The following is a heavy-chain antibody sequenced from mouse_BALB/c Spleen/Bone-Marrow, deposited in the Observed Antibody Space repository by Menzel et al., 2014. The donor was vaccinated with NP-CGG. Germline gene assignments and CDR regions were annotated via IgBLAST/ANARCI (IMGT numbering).Heavy chain of an antibody. V-gene: IGHV5-12-1*01. CDR3: ARHGCYFDY. Sequence: EVMLLESGGGLVKPGGSVKLSCAASGFAFSSYDMSWVRQTPEKRLEWVAYISSGGGGTYYPDTVKGRFTLSRYSAQNTLSLQVSSLKSEGTAMYFCARHGCYFDYWGQGTTLTVSS. CDR2: ISSGGGGT. J-gene: IGHJ2*01. CDR1: GFAFSSYD.